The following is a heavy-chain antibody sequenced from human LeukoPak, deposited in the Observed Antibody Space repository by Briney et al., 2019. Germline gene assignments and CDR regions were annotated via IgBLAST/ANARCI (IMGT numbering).Heavy chain of an antibody. J-gene: IGHJ4*02. Sequence: GRSLRLSCAASGFTFSSYGMHWVRQAPGKGLEWVAVISYDGSNKYYADSVKGRFTISRDNSKNTLYLQMNSLRAEDTAVYYCAKDGESADYGDYVLDYWGQGTLVTVSS. D-gene: IGHD4-17*01. V-gene: IGHV3-30*18. CDR2: ISYDGSNK. CDR1: GFTFSSYG. CDR3: AKDGESADYGDYVLDY.